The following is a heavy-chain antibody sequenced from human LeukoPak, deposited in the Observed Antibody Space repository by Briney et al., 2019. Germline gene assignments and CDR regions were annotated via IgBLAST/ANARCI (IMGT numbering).Heavy chain of an antibody. D-gene: IGHD1-1*01. CDR2: INSDGINT. CDR3: ARGGERTRFDY. Sequence: GGSLRLSCAASGFTFSNYWMHWVRQAPGKGLVWVSRINSDGINTSYADSVKGRFTISRDNAKNSLYLQMNSLRAEDTALYYCARGGERTRFDYWGQGTLVTVSS. CDR1: GFTFSNYW. V-gene: IGHV3-74*01. J-gene: IGHJ4*02.